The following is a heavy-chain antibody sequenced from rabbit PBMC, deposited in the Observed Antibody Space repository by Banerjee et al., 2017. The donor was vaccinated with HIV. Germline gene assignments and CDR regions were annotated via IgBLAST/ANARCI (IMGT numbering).Heavy chain of an antibody. CDR1: GFSFSSSYW. Sequence: QSLEESGGDLVKPGASLTLTCTASGFSFSSSYWICWVRQAPGKGLEWIGCIYTGSGSTYYASWAKGRFTISKTSSTTVTLQMTSLTAANTATYFCARSAYGSSSGDYWDYFNLWGPGTLVTVS. CDR3: ARSAYGSSSGDYWDYFNL. V-gene: IGHV1S40*01. D-gene: IGHD1-1*01. J-gene: IGHJ4*01. CDR2: IYTGSGST.